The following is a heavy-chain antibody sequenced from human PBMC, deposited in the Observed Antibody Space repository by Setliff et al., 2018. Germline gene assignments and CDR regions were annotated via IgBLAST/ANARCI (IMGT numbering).Heavy chain of an antibody. J-gene: IGHJ4*02. D-gene: IGHD6-19*01. CDR3: ARAAHYGSGPHYFDY. V-gene: IGHV1-46*01. Sequence: ASVKVSCKASGYTFTPYYMHWVRQAPGQGLEWMGVINPNGGSTSYAQKFQGRVTMTRDTSTSTVYMDLSSLRSEDTAVYYCARAAHYGSGPHYFDYLGQGTLVTVSS. CDR2: INPNGGST. CDR1: GYTFTPYY.